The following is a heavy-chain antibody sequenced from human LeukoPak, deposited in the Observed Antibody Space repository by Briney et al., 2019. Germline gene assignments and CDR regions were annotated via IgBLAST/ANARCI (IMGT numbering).Heavy chain of an antibody. CDR1: GYSISSGYS. J-gene: IGHJ4*02. V-gene: IGHV4-38-2*02. CDR3: ASLRERSYYARGFDY. D-gene: IGHD1-26*01. Sequence: SETVSLTCTVSGYSISSGYSWGRIRQPPGKGLEWIGSIYHSGNTYYNPSLKRRVTISVDTSKNQVSLNLSSVTAADTAVYSCASLRERSYYARGFDYWGQGTLVTVSS. CDR2: IYHSGNT.